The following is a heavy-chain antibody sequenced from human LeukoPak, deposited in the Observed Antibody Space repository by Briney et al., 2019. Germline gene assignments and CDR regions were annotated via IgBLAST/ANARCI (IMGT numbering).Heavy chain of an antibody. Sequence: SETLSLTCTVSGGSISSYYWSWLRQPPGKGLEWIGYIYYSGSTNYNPSLKSRVTISVDTSKNQFSLKLSSVTAADTAVYYCARSTTYCSGGSCRYYFDYWGQGTLVTVSS. V-gene: IGHV4-59*08. D-gene: IGHD2-15*01. CDR1: GGSISSYY. J-gene: IGHJ4*02. CDR3: ARSTTYCSGGSCRYYFDY. CDR2: IYYSGST.